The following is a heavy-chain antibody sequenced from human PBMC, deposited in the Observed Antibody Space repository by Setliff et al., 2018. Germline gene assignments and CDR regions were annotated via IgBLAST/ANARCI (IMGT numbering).Heavy chain of an antibody. CDR3: ARDRVEDYGGILHYYYYYMDV. Sequence: SVKVSCKASGYTFTSYDINWVRQATGQGLEWMGGIIPIFGTANYAQKFQGRVTITADESTSTAYMELSSLRSDDTAVYYCARDRVEDYGGILHYYYYYMDVWGKGTTVTVSS. J-gene: IGHJ6*03. CDR2: IIPIFGTA. CDR1: GYTFTSYD. V-gene: IGHV1-69*13. D-gene: IGHD4-17*01.